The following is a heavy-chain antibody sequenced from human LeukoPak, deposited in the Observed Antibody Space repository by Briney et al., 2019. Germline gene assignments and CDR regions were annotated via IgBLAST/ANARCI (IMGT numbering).Heavy chain of an antibody. D-gene: IGHD3-10*01. V-gene: IGHV3-21*01. CDR3: AREGLRGGVINLGAFDT. J-gene: IGHJ3*02. Sequence: GGSLRLSCLASGFTFSRYSMNWVRQSPGQGLEWVSSIGTTSTYIYYADSLKGRVTISTDNAKNSLFLQPNSLRAEDTAIYYCAREGLRGGVINLGAFDTWGQGTMVTVSS. CDR2: IGTTSTYI. CDR1: GFTFSRYS.